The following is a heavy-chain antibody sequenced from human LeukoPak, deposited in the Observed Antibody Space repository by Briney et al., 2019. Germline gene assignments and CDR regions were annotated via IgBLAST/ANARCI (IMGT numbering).Heavy chain of an antibody. Sequence: RSGGSLRLSCAASGFTFDDYAMHWVRQAPGKGLEWVSGISWNSGSIGYAVSVKGRFTISRDNAKNSLYLQMNSLRAEDTALYYCAKSGDYGAYYYYGMDVWGQGTTVTVSS. CDR1: GFTFDDYA. V-gene: IGHV3-9*01. J-gene: IGHJ6*02. CDR2: ISWNSGSI. D-gene: IGHD4-17*01. CDR3: AKSGDYGAYYYYGMDV.